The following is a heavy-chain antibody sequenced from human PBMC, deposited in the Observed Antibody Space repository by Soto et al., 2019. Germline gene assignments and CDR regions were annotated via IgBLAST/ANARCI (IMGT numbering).Heavy chain of an antibody. V-gene: IGHV4-4*07. D-gene: IGHD5-18*01. Sequence: SETLSLTCSVSGVSVSSDYWNWIRQPAGKGLEWMGRIHPSGKTNYNPSLESRISMSVDTSKNQFSLNLNSVTAADTAVYFCARALVDYSYHMDVWCQWAAVTVSS. CDR1: GVSVSSDY. CDR3: ARALVDYSYHMDV. CDR2: IHPSGKT. J-gene: IGHJ6*02.